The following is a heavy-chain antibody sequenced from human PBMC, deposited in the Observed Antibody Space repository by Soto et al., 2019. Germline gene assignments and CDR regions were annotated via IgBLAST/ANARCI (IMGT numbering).Heavy chain of an antibody. CDR1: GFIFSGAW. CDR3: TTDQAAQLLARGY. J-gene: IGHJ4*02. D-gene: IGHD3-10*01. CDR2: IKHKGTGGTA. Sequence: EVQLVESGGGLVKPGGSLRLSCAASGFIFSGAWMTWVRQAPGRGLEWVGRIKHKGTGGTADYAAPVRGRFTISRDDTSSTLYLQMNSLRPEDTAVYYCTTDQAAQLLARGYWGQGTLVTVSS. V-gene: IGHV3-15*07.